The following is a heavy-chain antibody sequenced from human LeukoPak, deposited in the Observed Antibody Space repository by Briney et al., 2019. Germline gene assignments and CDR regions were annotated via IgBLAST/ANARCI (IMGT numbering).Heavy chain of an antibody. CDR2: ISGSGGST. D-gene: IGHD3-10*01. J-gene: IGHJ4*02. CDR3: AKDLDYYGSTGLDY. Sequence: EGSLRLSCAASGLTFSSYAMSWVRQAPGKGQEWVSGISGSGGSTYYADSVKGRFTISRDNSKNTLYLQMNSLRAEDTAVYYCAKDLDYYGSTGLDYWGQGSLVTVSS. CDR1: GLTFSSYA. V-gene: IGHV3-23*01.